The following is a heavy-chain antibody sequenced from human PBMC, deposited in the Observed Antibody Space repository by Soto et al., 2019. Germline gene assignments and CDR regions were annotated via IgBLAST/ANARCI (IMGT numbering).Heavy chain of an antibody. Sequence: QAQLQESGPGLVKPSETLSLTCTVSGGSVSSGSYYWSWIRQPPGKGLEWIRYMYDSGSTNYNPSLMSRGTKTVYTSKNQYDQKLCCVTSADTAVYYCARYWSAFDFWGQGTLVTVSS. D-gene: IGHD2-15*01. J-gene: IGHJ4*02. CDR2: MYDSGST. V-gene: IGHV4-61*01. CDR3: ARYWSAFDF. CDR1: GGSVSSGSYY.